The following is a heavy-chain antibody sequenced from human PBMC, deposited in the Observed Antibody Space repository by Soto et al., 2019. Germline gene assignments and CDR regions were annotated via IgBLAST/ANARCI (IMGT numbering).Heavy chain of an antibody. CDR2: IYWDDDK. D-gene: IGHD3-3*01. Sequence: QITLNESGPTVVRPTETLTLTCRFSGFSLTTSGVGVGWIRQSPGKAPEWLALIYWDDDKRYSASLKSRLTITKDTSKTQVVLTVSDLDPTDTATYYCAHRVLRTVFGLVTTTAIYFHFWGQGTPVAVSS. CDR1: GFSLTTSGVG. V-gene: IGHV2-5*02. J-gene: IGHJ4*02. CDR3: AHRVLRTVFGLVTTTAIYFHF.